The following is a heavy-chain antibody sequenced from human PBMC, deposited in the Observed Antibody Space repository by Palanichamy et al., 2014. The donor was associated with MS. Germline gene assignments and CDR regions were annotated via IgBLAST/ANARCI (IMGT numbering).Heavy chain of an antibody. CDR3: AKDRRAVAANWFFDL. CDR1: GFTFNNYA. Sequence: VQLLESGGGLVQPGGSLRLSCAASGFTFNNYAMNWVRRAPGKGLEWVSAITSSGSSTYYADSVKGRFTISRENSKNTLYLQMNSLRAGDTALYYYAKDRRAVAANWFFDLWGRGTLVTVSS. V-gene: IGHV3-23*01. D-gene: IGHD6-19*01. J-gene: IGHJ2*01. CDR2: ITSSGSST.